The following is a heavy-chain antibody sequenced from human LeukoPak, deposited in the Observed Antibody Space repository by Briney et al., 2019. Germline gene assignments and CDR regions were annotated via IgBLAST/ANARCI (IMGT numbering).Heavy chain of an antibody. CDR2: ISGDGENT. Sequence: PGGSVTHLRAASGFSFEDSCVHWVGQAPGKGLEWVSLISGDGENTYYAASLKGRITISRDNSKSSLFLQLHSLRMEDTAVYYCVKVQKRGWIIFYIFDFWGSGSLATVSS. V-gene: IGHV3-43*02. D-gene: IGHD6-19*01. CDR1: GFSFEDSC. CDR3: VKVQKRGWIIFYIFDF. J-gene: IGHJ4*01.